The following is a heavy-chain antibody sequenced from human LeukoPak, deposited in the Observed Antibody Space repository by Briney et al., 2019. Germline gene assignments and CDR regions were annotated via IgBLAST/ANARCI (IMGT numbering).Heavy chain of an antibody. Sequence: QPGGSLRLSCAASGFTFSSYAMSWVRQAPGKGLEWVSAISGSGGSTYYADSVKGRFTIPRDNSKNTLYLQMNSLRAEDTAVYYCAKAEVGPDTYFDYWGQGTLVTVSS. D-gene: IGHD3-16*01. J-gene: IGHJ4*02. CDR1: GFTFSSYA. V-gene: IGHV3-23*01. CDR3: AKAEVGPDTYFDY. CDR2: ISGSGGST.